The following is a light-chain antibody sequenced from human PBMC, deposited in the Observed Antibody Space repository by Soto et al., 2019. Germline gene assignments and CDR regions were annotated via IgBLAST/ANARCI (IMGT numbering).Light chain of an antibody. V-gene: IGLV3-21*02. CDR1: NIRRKS. CDR2: DDK. Sequence: SYELTQPPSVSVAPGQTARITCGGYNIRRKSVNWYQQKPGRAPRLVVYDDKDRPSGIPERFSGSNAGDTATLTVSRVEAGDEADYYCQVWATDRDLVFGGGTKLTVL. J-gene: IGLJ3*02. CDR3: QVWATDRDLV.